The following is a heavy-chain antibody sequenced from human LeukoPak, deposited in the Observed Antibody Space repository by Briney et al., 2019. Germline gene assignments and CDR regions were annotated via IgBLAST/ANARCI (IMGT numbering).Heavy chain of an antibody. Sequence: SETLSLTCAVYGGSFSGYYWSWIRQPPGKGLEWIGEINHSGSTNYNPSLKSRVTISVDTSKNHISLKLTSVTAADTAVYYCAREGGFYRPLDYSGQGTLVTVSS. CDR1: GGSFSGYY. J-gene: IGHJ4*02. D-gene: IGHD3-3*01. V-gene: IGHV4-34*01. CDR3: AREGGFYRPLDY. CDR2: INHSGST.